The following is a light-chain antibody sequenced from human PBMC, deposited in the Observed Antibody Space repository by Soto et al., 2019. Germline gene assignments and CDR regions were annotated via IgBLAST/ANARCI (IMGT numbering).Light chain of an antibody. J-gene: IGLJ2*01. CDR3: QSYDSSLSVV. V-gene: IGLV1-40*01. CDR2: GNS. CDR1: SSNIGAGYD. Sequence: QSVLTQPPSVSGAPGQRVTISCIGSSSNIGAGYDVHWYQQLPGTAPKLLIYGNSNRPSGVPDRFSGSKSGTSASLAITGLHAEDEADYYCQSYDSSLSVVFGGGTKLTVL.